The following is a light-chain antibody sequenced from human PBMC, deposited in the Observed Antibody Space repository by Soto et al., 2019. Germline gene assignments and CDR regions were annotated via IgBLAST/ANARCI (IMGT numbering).Light chain of an antibody. CDR3: QQYYTTPDRT. Sequence: DIVMTQSPDSLAVSLGERATINCKSSQSVLYSSNNKNYLAWFQQKPGQPPELLIYWASTRRSGVPDRFSGSGSGTDFTLTISGLQAEDVAVYYCQQYYTTPDRTFDQGTKVEIK. CDR2: WAS. V-gene: IGKV4-1*01. J-gene: IGKJ1*01. CDR1: QSVLYSSNNKNY.